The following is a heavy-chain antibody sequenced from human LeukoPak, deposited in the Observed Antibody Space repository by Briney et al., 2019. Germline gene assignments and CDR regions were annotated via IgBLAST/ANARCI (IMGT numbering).Heavy chain of an antibody. V-gene: IGHV3-7*05. J-gene: IGHJ4*02. CDR1: GFTFTDCW. CDR3: TRSYSPFDY. Sequence: GRSLRLSCAASGFTFTDCWMSWVRQARGKGLEWVANIKHDGGEKYYVDSVKGRFTIPRDNAKNSLYLQMNSLRAEDTAVYYYTRSYSPFDYWGQGTLVTVSS. D-gene: IGHD6-13*01. CDR2: IKHDGGEK.